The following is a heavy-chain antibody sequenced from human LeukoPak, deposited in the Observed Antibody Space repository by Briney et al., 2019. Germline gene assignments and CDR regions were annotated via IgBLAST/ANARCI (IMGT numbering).Heavy chain of an antibody. CDR3: ARAMVRGVTPFDY. Sequence: SETLSLTCAVYGGSFSGYYWSWIRQPPGKGLEWIGEINHSGSTNYNPSLKSRVTISVDTSKNQFSLKLSSMTAADTAVYYCARAMVRGVTPFDYWGQGTLVTVSS. CDR2: INHSGST. CDR1: GGSFSGYY. V-gene: IGHV4-34*01. D-gene: IGHD3-10*01. J-gene: IGHJ4*02.